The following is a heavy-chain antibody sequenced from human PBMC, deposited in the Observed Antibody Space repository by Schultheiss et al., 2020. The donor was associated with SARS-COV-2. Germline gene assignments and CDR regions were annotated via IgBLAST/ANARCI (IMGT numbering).Heavy chain of an antibody. V-gene: IGHV3-30*02. D-gene: IGHD2-15*01. CDR2: VWNDGSAT. CDR3: AKDTPVERGVVRLDY. J-gene: IGHJ4*02. Sequence: GESLKISCAASGFTFSSSWMHWVCQAPGKGLEWLAFVWNDGSATYYAESVKGRFAVSRDNSKNTLYLQMTSLRADDTAIYFCAKDTPVERGVVRLDYWGQGTLVTVSS. CDR1: GFTFSSSW.